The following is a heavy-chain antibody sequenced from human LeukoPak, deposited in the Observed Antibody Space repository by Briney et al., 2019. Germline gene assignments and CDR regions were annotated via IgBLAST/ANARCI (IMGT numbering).Heavy chain of an antibody. J-gene: IGHJ4*02. CDR1: GFTFSSYG. Sequence: GGSLRLSCAASGFTFSSYGMHWVRQAPGKGLEWVAVIWYDGSNKYYADSVKGRFTISRDNSKNTLYLQMNSLRAEDTAVYYCARASSGWDLAYWGQGTLVTVSS. CDR2: IWYDGSNK. D-gene: IGHD6-19*01. CDR3: ARASSGWDLAY. V-gene: IGHV3-33*01.